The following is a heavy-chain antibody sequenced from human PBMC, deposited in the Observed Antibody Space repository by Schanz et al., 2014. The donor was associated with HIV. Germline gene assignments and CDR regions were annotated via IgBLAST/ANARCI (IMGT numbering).Heavy chain of an antibody. J-gene: IGHJ6*02. CDR3: AKTSITLGMDV. V-gene: IGHV3-30*18. CDR1: GFTFSRDG. D-gene: IGHD1-20*01. Sequence: QVQLVESGGGVVQPGRSLRLSCAASGFTFSRDGMNWVRQAPGKGLECVAVISYDGSNEYYADSVKGRFTISRVNSKNTLYLQMNSLRAEDTAIYYCAKTSITLGMDVWGQGTTVTVSS. CDR2: ISYDGSNE.